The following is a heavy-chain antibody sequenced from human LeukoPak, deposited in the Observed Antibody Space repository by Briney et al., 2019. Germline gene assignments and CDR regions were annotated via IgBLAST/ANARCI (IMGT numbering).Heavy chain of an antibody. CDR3: ARFFDYDILTGSFDP. CDR1: GYTFTSYG. V-gene: IGHV1-18*04. CDR2: ISAYNGNT. J-gene: IGHJ5*02. Sequence: RASVKVSCKASGYTFTSYGISWVRQAPGQGLEWMGWISAYNGNTNYAQKLQGRVTMTTDTSTSTAYMELRSLRSDDTAVYYCARFFDYDILTGSFDPWGQEPWSPSPQ. D-gene: IGHD3-9*01.